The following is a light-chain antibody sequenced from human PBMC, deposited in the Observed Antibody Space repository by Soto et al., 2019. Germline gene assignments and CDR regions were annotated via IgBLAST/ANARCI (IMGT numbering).Light chain of an antibody. CDR3: ASYTTSSPYV. Sequence: QSVLTQPASVSGSPGQSIAISCTGTSSDVGGYRYVSWYQQQPGKAPKLVISDVSNRPSGVSDRFSGSKSGNTASLTISGIQTEDEADYYCASYTTSSPYVFGTGTKLTVL. V-gene: IGLV2-14*01. J-gene: IGLJ1*01. CDR1: SSDVGGYRY. CDR2: DVS.